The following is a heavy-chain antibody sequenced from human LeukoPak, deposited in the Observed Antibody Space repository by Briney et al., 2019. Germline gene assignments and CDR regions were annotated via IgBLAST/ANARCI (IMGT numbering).Heavy chain of an antibody. CDR3: ARGLTRITYYYGSGSFGINWFDP. V-gene: IGHV4-30-4*01. D-gene: IGHD3-10*01. CDR1: GGSISSGDYY. CDR2: IYYSGST. J-gene: IGHJ5*02. Sequence: PSETLSLTCTVSGGSISSGDYYWSWLRQPPGQGLEGIVYIYYSGSTYDNPSLKSRVTISVDTSKNQFSLKLSSVTAADTAVYYCARGLTRITYYYGSGSFGINWFDPWGQGTLVTVSS.